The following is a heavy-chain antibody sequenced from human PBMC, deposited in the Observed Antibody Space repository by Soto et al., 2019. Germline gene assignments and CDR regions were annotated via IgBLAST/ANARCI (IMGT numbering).Heavy chain of an antibody. V-gene: IGHV3-30*18. CDR3: AKDLEYSSASYFDY. D-gene: IGHD6-6*01. Sequence: QVQLVESGGGVVQPGRSLRLSCAASGFTFSSYGMHWVRQAPGMGLEWVAVISYDGSNKYYADSVKGRFTISRDNSKNTLYLQMNSLRAEDTAVYYCAKDLEYSSASYFDYWGQGTLVTVSS. CDR1: GFTFSSYG. J-gene: IGHJ4*02. CDR2: ISYDGSNK.